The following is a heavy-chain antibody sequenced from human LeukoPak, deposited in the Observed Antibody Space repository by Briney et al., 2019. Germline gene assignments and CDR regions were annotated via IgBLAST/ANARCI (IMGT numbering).Heavy chain of an antibody. Sequence: SETLSLTCTVSRGSVSGYPWNWIRQPAGKGLEYIGRIHGSGSTNYNPSLMGRVTMSVDSSKNQISLRLTSVTAADTAVYFCAREAGWNFNAFDIWGQGTMVTV. D-gene: IGHD6-19*01. CDR1: RGSVSGYP. CDR2: IHGSGST. CDR3: AREAGWNFNAFDI. V-gene: IGHV4-4*07. J-gene: IGHJ3*02.